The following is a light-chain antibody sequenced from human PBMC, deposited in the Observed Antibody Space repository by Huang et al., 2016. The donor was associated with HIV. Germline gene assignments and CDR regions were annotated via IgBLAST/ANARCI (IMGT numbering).Light chain of an antibody. Sequence: DIQMTQSPSTLSAFVGDRLTTTCRASQNISSWLAWYQQKPGKAPRLLIYKMSSLESGVPSRFSGRGSGTEFTLTIGSLQPDDIGTYYCQYGETFGQGSKVEVK. J-gene: IGKJ1*01. V-gene: IGKV1-5*03. CDR1: QNISSW. CDR2: KMS. CDR3: QYGET.